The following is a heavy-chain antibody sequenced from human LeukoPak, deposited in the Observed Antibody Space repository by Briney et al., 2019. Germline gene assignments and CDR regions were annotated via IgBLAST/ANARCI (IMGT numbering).Heavy chain of an antibody. J-gene: IGHJ4*02. Sequence: ASVKVSRKASGYTFSSYGISWVRQAPGQGLEWMGWISAYTGNTNYAQNLQGRVTMTTDTSTSTAFMELRSLRSDDTAVYYCARLIHRGYSSSWYVDYWGQGTLVTVSS. CDR1: GYTFSSYG. V-gene: IGHV1-18*01. D-gene: IGHD6-13*01. CDR3: ARLIHRGYSSSWYVDY. CDR2: ISAYTGNT.